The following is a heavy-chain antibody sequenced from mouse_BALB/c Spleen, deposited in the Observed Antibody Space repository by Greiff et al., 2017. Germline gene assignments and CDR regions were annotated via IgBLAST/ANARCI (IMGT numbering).Heavy chain of an antibody. CDR1: GFTFSSFG. CDR3: ARWGYYYGSSYDGAMDY. Sequence: DVQVEESGGGLVQPGGSRKLSCAASGFTFSSFGMHWVRQAPEKGLEWVAYISSGSSTIYYADTVKGRFTISRDNPKNTLFLQMTSLRSEDTAMYYGARWGYYYGSSYDGAMDYWGQGTAVTVSA. D-gene: IGHD1-1*01. CDR2: ISSGSSTI. J-gene: IGHJ4*01. V-gene: IGHV5-17*02.